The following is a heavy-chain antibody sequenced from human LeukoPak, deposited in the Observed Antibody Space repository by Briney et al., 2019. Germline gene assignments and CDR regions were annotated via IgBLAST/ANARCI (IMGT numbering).Heavy chain of an antibody. CDR3: AKDGYSYSFNYYYMDV. D-gene: IGHD5-18*01. V-gene: IGHV3-30*02. Sequence: GGSLRLSCAASGFTFSSYGMHWVRQAPGKGLEWVAFIRYDGSNKYYADSVKGRFTISRDNSKNTLYLQMNSLRAEDTAVCYCAKDGYSYSFNYYYMDVWGKGTTVTISS. J-gene: IGHJ6*03. CDR1: GFTFSSYG. CDR2: IRYDGSNK.